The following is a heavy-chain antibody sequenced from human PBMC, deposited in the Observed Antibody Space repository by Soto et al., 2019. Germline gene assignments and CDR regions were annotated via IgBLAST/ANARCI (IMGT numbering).Heavy chain of an antibody. D-gene: IGHD5-12*01. CDR2: IWYDGSNK. J-gene: IGHJ4*02. CDR1: GFTFSNYG. CDR3: ARDHSGYYFDY. V-gene: IGHV3-33*01. Sequence: QVQLVESGGGVVQPGRSLRLSCAASGFTFSNYGMHWVRQAPGKGLEWVAVIWYDGSNKYYADSVKGRFTISRDDSRDTLYLQMSSLRPEDTAVYYCARDHSGYYFDYWGQGTLVTVSS.